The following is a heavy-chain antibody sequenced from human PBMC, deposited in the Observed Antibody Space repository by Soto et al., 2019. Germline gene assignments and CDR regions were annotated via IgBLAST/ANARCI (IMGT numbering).Heavy chain of an antibody. D-gene: IGHD5-12*01. CDR2: VDYSGTYT. CDR1: GFSFVNFA. J-gene: IGHJ4*02. CDR3: TKRSGGFSEFDD. Sequence: PGGSLRLSCAASGFSFVNFAMNWVRQPPGKGLEWVSSVDYSGTYTFYAASVKGRFTISRDNSQNMVYLEMNSLRADDTAVYYCTKRSGGFSEFDDWGQGALVTVSS. V-gene: IGHV3-23*01.